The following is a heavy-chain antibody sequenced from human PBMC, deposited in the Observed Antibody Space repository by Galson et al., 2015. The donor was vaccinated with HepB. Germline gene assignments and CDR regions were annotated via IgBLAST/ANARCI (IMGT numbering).Heavy chain of an antibody. Sequence: SLRLSCAASGFTLSSYGMHWVRQAPGKGLEWVAVISYDGSNKYYADSVKGRFTISRDNSKNTLYLQMNSLRAEDTAVYYCAKDQLYGDYRQYYYYGMDVWGQGTTVTVSS. V-gene: IGHV3-30*18. J-gene: IGHJ6*02. CDR1: GFTLSSYG. D-gene: IGHD4-17*01. CDR2: ISYDGSNK. CDR3: AKDQLYGDYRQYYYYGMDV.